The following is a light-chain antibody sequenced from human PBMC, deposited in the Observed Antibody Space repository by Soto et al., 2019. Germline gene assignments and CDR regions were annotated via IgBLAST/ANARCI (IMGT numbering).Light chain of an antibody. J-gene: IGKJ4*01. CDR1: QSVSSY. CDR2: DAS. CDR3: QQRSNWPPLT. Sequence: EIVLTQSPATLSLSPGERATLSCRASQSVSSYLAWYQQKPGRAPRLLIYDASNRATGIPARFSGSGSGTDFTLTISSLEPEDFALYYCQQRSNWPPLTFGGGTKVEI. V-gene: IGKV3-11*01.